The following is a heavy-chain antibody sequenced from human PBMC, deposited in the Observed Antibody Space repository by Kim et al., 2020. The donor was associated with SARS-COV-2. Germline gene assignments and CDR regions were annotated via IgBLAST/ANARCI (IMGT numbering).Heavy chain of an antibody. D-gene: IGHD3-3*01. J-gene: IGHJ5*02. CDR3: ARPVRHPWSWFDP. V-gene: IGHV5-51*01. Sequence: SPSFQGHVTISADKSSSTAYLQWSSLKASDTAMYYCARPVRHPWSWFDPWGQGTLVTVSS.